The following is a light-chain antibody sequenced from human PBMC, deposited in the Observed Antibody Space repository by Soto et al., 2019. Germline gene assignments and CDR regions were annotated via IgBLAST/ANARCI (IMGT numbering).Light chain of an antibody. V-gene: IGKV3-15*01. Sequence: EILMTQSPATLSVSPGERVILSCRASQSVGSTLAWYQQKPGQAPRLLIRGASTRATGVPARFSGSGSGTEFTLTISSLQSEDFAVYYCQQYSTSLTFGGVTMLEIK. CDR3: QQYSTSLT. CDR1: QSVGST. CDR2: GAS. J-gene: IGKJ4*02.